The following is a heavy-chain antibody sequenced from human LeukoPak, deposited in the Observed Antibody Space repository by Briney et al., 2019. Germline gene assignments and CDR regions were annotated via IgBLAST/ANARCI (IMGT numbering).Heavy chain of an antibody. Sequence: GGSLRLSCAASGFTFSNYWMSWVRQAPGKGLEWVANIKQDGSEKYYVDSVKGRFTISRDNAKNSLYLQMNSLRAEDTAVYYCARDILGWLVDYWGQGTLDTVSS. V-gene: IGHV3-7*01. CDR2: IKQDGSEK. CDR3: ARDILGWLVDY. J-gene: IGHJ4*02. CDR1: GFTFSNYW. D-gene: IGHD6-19*01.